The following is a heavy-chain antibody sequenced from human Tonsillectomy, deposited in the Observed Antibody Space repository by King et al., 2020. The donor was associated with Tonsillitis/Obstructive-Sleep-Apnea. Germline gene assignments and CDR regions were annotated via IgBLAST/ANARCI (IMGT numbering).Heavy chain of an antibody. CDR3: AILEYSSSSVDY. V-gene: IGHV4-39*01. CDR1: GGSISSSSYY. CDR2: IYYSGST. D-gene: IGHD6-6*01. Sequence: QLQESGPGLVKPSETLSLTCTVSGGSISSSSYYWGWIRQPPGKGLEWIGSIYYSGSTYYNPSLRIRVTISVDTSKNQFSLKLSSVTAADTAVYYCAILEYSSSSVDYWGQGTLVTVSS. J-gene: IGHJ4*02.